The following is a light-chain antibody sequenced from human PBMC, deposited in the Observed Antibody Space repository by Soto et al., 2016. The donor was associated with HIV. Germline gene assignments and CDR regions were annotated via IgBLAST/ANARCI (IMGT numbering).Light chain of an antibody. CDR1: RSVTRY. J-gene: IGKJ1*01. CDR3: QQYDRFPWT. CDR2: KAS. V-gene: IGKV1-5*03. Sequence: DIQMTQSPSSLSASVGDRVTITCRASRSVTRYLAWFQKKPGQVPKLLIYKASSLKSGVPPRFSGTGSGTEFSLTISGLQSDDSATYYCQQYDRFPWTFGQGTGVEI.